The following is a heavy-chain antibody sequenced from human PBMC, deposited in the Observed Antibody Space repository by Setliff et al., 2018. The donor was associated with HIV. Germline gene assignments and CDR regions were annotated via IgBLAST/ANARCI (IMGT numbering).Heavy chain of an antibody. Sequence: ASVKVSCKASGYTFSRYAMNWVRQAPGQSLEWMGWINAGNGYTKYPQKFQGRVTITSDTSASTAYMELWSLRSEDTAMYYCARVPYCSGVSCYRNYVDYWGPGTLVTVSS. J-gene: IGHJ4*02. CDR2: INAGNGYT. CDR1: GYTFSRYA. D-gene: IGHD2-15*01. CDR3: ARVPYCSGVSCYRNYVDY. V-gene: IGHV1-3*01.